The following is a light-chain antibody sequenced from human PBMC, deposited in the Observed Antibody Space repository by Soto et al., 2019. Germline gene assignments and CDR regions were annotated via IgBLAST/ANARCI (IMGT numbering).Light chain of an antibody. Sequence: DIQMTQSPSSLSASVGDRVTITCQASQDISNYLNWYQQKPGKAPKLLIYDASNLETGVPSRFSGRGSGTDLTFTISSLQPEDIATYYCQQYDNLPSLTFGGGTKVEIK. V-gene: IGKV1-33*01. CDR1: QDISNY. CDR3: QQYDNLPSLT. J-gene: IGKJ4*01. CDR2: DAS.